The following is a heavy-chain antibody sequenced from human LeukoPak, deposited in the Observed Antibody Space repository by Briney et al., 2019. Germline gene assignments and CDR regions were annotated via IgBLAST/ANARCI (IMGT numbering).Heavy chain of an antibody. V-gene: IGHV3-30*02. CDR2: IRYDGSNK. CDR1: GFTFSSYG. CDR3: AKIRPDYYYYYMDV. J-gene: IGHJ6*03. Sequence: GGSLRLSCAASGFTFSSYGMHWVRQAPGKGLEWVAFIRYDGSNKYYADSVKGRSTISRDNSKNTLYLQMNSLRAEDTAVYYCAKIRPDYYYYYMDVWGKGTTVTVSS.